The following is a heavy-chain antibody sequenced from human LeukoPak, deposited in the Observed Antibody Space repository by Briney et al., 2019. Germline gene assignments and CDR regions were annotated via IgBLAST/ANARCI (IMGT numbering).Heavy chain of an antibody. V-gene: IGHV4-59*01. CDR2: IYYSGST. CDR1: GGSISSYY. J-gene: IGHJ5*02. Sequence: SETLSLTCTVSGGSISSYYWSWIRQPPGKGLEWIGYIYYSGSTNYNPSLKSRVTILVDTSKNQFSLKLSSVTAADTAVYYYARVMCSTSCYINPWGQGTLVTVSS. D-gene: IGHD2-2*02. CDR3: ARVMCSTSCYINP.